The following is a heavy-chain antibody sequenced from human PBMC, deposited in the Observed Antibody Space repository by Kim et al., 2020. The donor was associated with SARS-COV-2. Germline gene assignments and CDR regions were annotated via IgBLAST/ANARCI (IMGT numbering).Heavy chain of an antibody. V-gene: IGHV3-30-3*01. J-gene: IGHJ4*02. CDR3: ARGKGIAAGGDF. CDR2: KSYDGSNK. Sequence: GGSLRLSCAASGFTFSSYAMHWVRQAPGKGLDWVALKSYDGSNKYYADSVKGRFTISRDNSKNTLYLQMNSLRAEDTAVYYCARGKGIAAGGDFWGQGTLVTVSS. D-gene: IGHD6-13*01. CDR1: GFTFSSYA.